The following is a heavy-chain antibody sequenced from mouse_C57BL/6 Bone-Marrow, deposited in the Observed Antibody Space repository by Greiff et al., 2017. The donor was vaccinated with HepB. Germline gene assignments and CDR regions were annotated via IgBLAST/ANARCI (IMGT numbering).Heavy chain of an antibody. Sequence: DVKLVESGGDLVKPGGSLKLSCAASGFTFSSYGMSWVRQTPDKRLEWVATISSGGSYTYYPDSVKGRFTISRDNAKNTLYLQMSSLKSEDTAMYYCARQGLLFAYWGQGTLVTVSA. J-gene: IGHJ3*01. CDR1: GFTFSSYG. CDR3: ARQGLLFAY. CDR2: ISSGGSYT. V-gene: IGHV5-6*02. D-gene: IGHD3-3*01.